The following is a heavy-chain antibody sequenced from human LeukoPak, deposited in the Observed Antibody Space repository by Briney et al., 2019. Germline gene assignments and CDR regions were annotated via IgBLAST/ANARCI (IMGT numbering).Heavy chain of an antibody. CDR1: GLTFSSYS. J-gene: IGHJ6*03. CDR3: ARRYDSSRYYYYMDV. CDR2: ISSSGSTI. V-gene: IGHV3-48*04. D-gene: IGHD6-13*01. Sequence: GGSLRLSCAASGLTFSSYSMNWVRQAPGKGLEWVSYISSSGSTIYYADSVKGRFTISRDNAKNSLYLQMNSLRAEDTAVYYCARRYDSSRYYYYMDVWGKGTTVTISS.